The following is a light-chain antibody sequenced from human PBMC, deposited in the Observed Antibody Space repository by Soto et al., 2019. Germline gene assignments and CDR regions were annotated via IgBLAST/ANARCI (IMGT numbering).Light chain of an antibody. CDR3: QTWGTGGVV. CDR1: SGHSYYA. J-gene: IGLJ2*01. V-gene: IGLV4-69*01. CDR2: LNSDGSH. Sequence: QLVLTQPPSASASLGASVKLTCTLSSGHSYYAIAWHQQQPEKGPRYLMKLNSDGSHSKGDGIPDRFSGSSSGAERYLTISSLQSEDEADYYCQTWGTGGVVFGGGTKVTVL.